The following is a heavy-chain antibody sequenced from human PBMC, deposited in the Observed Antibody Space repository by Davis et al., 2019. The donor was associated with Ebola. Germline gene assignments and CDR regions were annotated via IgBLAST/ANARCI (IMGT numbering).Heavy chain of an antibody. D-gene: IGHD3-16*01. Sequence: ASVKVSCKASGYTFTDYGVTWVRQAPGQGLEWLGSISAFHGKTNYAQIVQGRVTMTIDASASSAYMELGTLTSDDTAIYYCARGGQFGDRWGQGTLVTVSS. CDR3: ARGGQFGDR. CDR1: GYTFTDYG. V-gene: IGHV1-18*01. J-gene: IGHJ5*02. CDR2: ISAFHGKT.